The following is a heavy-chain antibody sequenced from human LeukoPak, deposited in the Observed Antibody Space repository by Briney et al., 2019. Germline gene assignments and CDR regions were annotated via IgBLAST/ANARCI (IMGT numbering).Heavy chain of an antibody. J-gene: IGHJ3*02. CDR2: ISGSGGST. CDR1: GFIFSSYA. D-gene: IGHD3-10*01. Sequence: GGSLRLSCAASGFIFSSYAMSWVRQAPGKGLEWVSAISGSGGSTYYADSVKGRFTISRDNSKNTLYLQMNSLRAEDTAVYYCARRPPTAKYYYGSGSYRYAFDIWGQGTMVTVSS. CDR3: ARRPPTAKYYYGSGSYRYAFDI. V-gene: IGHV3-23*01.